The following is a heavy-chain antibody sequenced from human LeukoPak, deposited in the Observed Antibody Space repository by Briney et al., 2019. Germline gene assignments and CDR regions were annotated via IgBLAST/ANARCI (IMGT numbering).Heavy chain of an antibody. CDR1: GVSITNYY. CDR2: IYINGST. D-gene: IGHD3-16*01. Sequence: SETLSLTCSVSGVSITNYYWSWIRQPPGKGLERIGNIYINGSTDYNPSLKSRVTISVDTSKNQFSLEVNSVTAADTAMYYCARLRSVGGYKWFDPWGQGTLVSVSS. CDR3: ARLRSVGGYKWFDP. J-gene: IGHJ5*02. V-gene: IGHV4-4*09.